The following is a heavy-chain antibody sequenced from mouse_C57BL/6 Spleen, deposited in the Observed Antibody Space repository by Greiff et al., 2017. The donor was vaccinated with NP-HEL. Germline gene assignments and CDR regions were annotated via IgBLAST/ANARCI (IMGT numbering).Heavy chain of an antibody. CDR3: ARGGNWDGFAY. D-gene: IGHD4-1*01. Sequence: EVKVVESGGGLVKPGGSLKLSCAASGFTFSSYAMSWVRQTPEKRLEWVATISDGGSYTSYPDNVKGRFTLSRDNAKNNLYLQMSHLKSEDTAMYYCARGGNWDGFAYWGKGTLVTASA. CDR2: ISDGGSYT. V-gene: IGHV5-4*03. CDR1: GFTFSSYA. J-gene: IGHJ3*01.